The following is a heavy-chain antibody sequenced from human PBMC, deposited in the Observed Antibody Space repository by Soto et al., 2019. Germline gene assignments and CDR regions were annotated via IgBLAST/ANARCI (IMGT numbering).Heavy chain of an antibody. CDR1: GFDFRGYA. CDR3: AKDLGAAGAFDF. CDR2: VTGRGATT. D-gene: IGHD6-13*01. J-gene: IGHJ4*02. Sequence: PGGSLRLSCAAAGFDFRGYAMSWVGQAPGKGLEWVSAVTGRGATTDYADSVKGRFTISRDNSKNMLYLQMNSLRTEDTAVYYCAKDLGAAGAFDFWGQGTLVTVPS. V-gene: IGHV3-23*01.